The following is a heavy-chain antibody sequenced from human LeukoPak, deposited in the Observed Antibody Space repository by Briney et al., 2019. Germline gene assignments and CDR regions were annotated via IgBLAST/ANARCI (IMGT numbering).Heavy chain of an antibody. V-gene: IGHV1-2*02. J-gene: IGHJ4*02. D-gene: IGHD5-18*01. Sequence: EASVKVSCKASGYTFTGYYMHWVRQAPGQGLEWMGWINPNSGGTNYAQKFQGRVTMTRDTSISTAYMELSRLRSDDTAVYYCAREYPPRSLPWIQLLDYYFDYWGQGTLVTVSS. CDR1: GYTFTGYY. CDR2: INPNSGGT. CDR3: AREYPPRSLPWIQLLDYYFDY.